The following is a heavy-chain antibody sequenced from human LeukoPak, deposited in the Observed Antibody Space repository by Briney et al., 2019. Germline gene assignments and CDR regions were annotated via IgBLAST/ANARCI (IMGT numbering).Heavy chain of an antibody. Sequence: GGSLRLSCAASGFTFDNYAMHWVRQAPGKGLEWVSGISWNSGSIGYADSVKGRFTISRDNAKNSLHLQMNSLTAEDTALYYCAKGTLGDYDSSHFDYWGQGTLVTVSS. CDR3: AKGTLGDYDSSHFDY. V-gene: IGHV3-9*01. D-gene: IGHD5-12*01. CDR2: ISWNSGSI. J-gene: IGHJ4*02. CDR1: GFTFDNYA.